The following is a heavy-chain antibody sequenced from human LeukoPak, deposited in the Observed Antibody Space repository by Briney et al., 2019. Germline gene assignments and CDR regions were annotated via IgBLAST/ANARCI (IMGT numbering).Heavy chain of an antibody. CDR2: ISSSSSYI. Sequence: GGSLRLSCAASGFTFSSYSMNWVRQAPGKGLEWVSSISSSSSYIYYADSVKSRFTISRDNAKNSLYLQMNSLRAEDTAVYYCAREFGVVIPYYFDYWGQGTLVTVSS. V-gene: IGHV3-21*01. CDR1: GFTFSSYS. CDR3: AREFGVVIPYYFDY. J-gene: IGHJ4*02. D-gene: IGHD3-3*01.